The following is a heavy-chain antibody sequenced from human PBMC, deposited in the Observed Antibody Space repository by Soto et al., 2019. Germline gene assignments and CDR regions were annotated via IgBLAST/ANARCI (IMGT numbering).Heavy chain of an antibody. CDR1: GYTFTGYY. CDR2: INPNSGDT. D-gene: IGHD6-6*01. Sequence: QVQLVQSGAEVKKPGASVKVSCKASGYTFTGYYMHWVRQAPGQGLEWMGWINPNSGDTNYAQKFQGWVTMTRDTSISTAYMELSRLRSDDTAVYYCAREGSSSSDPNINWFDPWGQGTLVTVSS. CDR3: AREGSSSSDPNINWFDP. V-gene: IGHV1-2*04. J-gene: IGHJ5*02.